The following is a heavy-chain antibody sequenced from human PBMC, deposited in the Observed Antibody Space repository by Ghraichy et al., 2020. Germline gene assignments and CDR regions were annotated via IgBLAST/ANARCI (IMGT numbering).Heavy chain of an antibody. J-gene: IGHJ6*02. CDR3: ARANFRSYSSSWYHYGMDV. Sequence: SETLSLTCAVYGGSFSGYYWSWIRQPPGKGLEWIGEINHSGSTNYNPSLKSRVTISVDTSKNQFSLKLSSVTAADTAVYYCARANFRSYSSSWYHYGMDVWGQGTTVTVS. CDR1: GGSFSGYY. CDR2: INHSGST. D-gene: IGHD6-13*01. V-gene: IGHV4-34*01.